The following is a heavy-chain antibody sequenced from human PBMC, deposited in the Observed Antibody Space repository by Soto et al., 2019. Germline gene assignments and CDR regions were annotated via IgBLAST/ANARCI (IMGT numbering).Heavy chain of an antibody. D-gene: IGHD5-12*01. CDR1: GFTFSSYD. CDR3: ARGSYDLDAFDI. Sequence: EVQLVESGGGLVQPGGSLRLSCAASGFTFSSYDMHWVRQATGKGLEWVSAIGTAGDTYYPGSVKGRFTISRENAKNALYLQMNSLIAGDTAVYYWARGSYDLDAFDIWGQGTMVTVSS. J-gene: IGHJ3*02. V-gene: IGHV3-13*01. CDR2: IGTAGDT.